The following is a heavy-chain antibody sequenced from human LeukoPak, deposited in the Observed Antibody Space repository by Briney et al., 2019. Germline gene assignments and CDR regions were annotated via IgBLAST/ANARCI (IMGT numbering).Heavy chain of an antibody. CDR2: ISAYNGNT. D-gene: IGHD2-15*01. CDR3: ARGLGYCSGGSCRYYFDY. J-gene: IGHJ4*02. CDR1: GYIFTSYG. Sequence: ASVKVSCKASGYIFTSYGLSWVRQAPGRGLEWMAWISAYNGNTNYAEKLQGRVTMTTDTSTSTAYMELRSLRSDDTAVYYCARGLGYCSGGSCRYYFDYWGQGTLVSVSS. V-gene: IGHV1-18*01.